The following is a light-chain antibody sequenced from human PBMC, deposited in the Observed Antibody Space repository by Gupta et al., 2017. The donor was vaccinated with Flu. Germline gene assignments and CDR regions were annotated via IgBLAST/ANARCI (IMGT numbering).Light chain of an antibody. CDR3: GAVAGGVYV. J-gene: IGLJ1*01. Sequence: QAVTTSGTGTSSDVGGYNYGSWYQQHPGNGHKLLIDDVRKRTAGVPVRFAGSKSGTTASLTISGRKAEDEDDYYCGAVAGGVYVFGTGTEVTVL. V-gene: IGLV2-11*01. CDR2: DVR. CDR1: SSDVGGYNY.